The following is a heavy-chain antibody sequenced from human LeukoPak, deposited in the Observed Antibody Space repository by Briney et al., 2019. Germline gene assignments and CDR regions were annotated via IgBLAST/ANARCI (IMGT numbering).Heavy chain of an antibody. Sequence: GGSLRLSCAASGFTFSSYGMHWVRQAPGKGLEWVAVISYDGSNKYYADSVKGRFTISRDNSKNTLYLQMNSLRAEDTAVYYCAKGGRWFGEVISSGFGDHWGQGTLVTVSS. CDR3: AKGGRWFGEVISSGFGDH. CDR2: ISYDGSNK. J-gene: IGHJ4*02. D-gene: IGHD3-10*01. CDR1: GFTFSSYG. V-gene: IGHV3-30*18.